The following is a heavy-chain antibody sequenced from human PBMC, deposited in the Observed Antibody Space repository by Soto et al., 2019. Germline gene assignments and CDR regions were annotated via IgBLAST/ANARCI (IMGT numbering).Heavy chain of an antibody. CDR1: GGTFSSCT. CDR3: ASNFGYCSSTSCYENWFDP. CDR2: IIPILGIA. Sequence: QVQLVQSGAEVKKPGSSVKVSCKASGGTFSSCTISWVRQAPGQGLEWMGRIIPILGIANYAQKFQGRVTITADKSTSTAYMELSSLRSEDTAVYYCASNFGYCSSTSCYENWFDPWGQGTLVTVSS. J-gene: IGHJ5*02. V-gene: IGHV1-69*02. D-gene: IGHD2-2*03.